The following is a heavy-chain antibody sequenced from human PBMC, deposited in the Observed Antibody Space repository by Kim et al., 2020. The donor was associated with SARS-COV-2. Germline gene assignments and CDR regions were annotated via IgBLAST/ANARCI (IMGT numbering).Heavy chain of an antibody. J-gene: IGHJ4*02. CDR2: ITPYSGNT. CDR1: GYMFISNG. CDR3: AREGGYCSGGSCSRRVDY. D-gene: IGHD2-15*01. Sequence: ASVKVSCKASGYMFISNGISWVRQAPGQGLEWMGWITPYSGNTNYAQNFRDRVTMTTDTSRKTAYMELRSLTSDDTAVYYCAREGGYCSGGSCSRRVDYWGQGTPVTVSS. V-gene: IGHV1-18*01.